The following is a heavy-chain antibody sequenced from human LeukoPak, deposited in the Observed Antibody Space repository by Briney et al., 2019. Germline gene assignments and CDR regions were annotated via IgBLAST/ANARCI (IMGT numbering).Heavy chain of an antibody. CDR2: IYYSGST. J-gene: IGHJ6*03. CDR3: ARASLPHYDFWSGHNMDV. V-gene: IGHV4-59*01. Sequence: SETLSLTCTVSGGSISSYYWSWIRQPPGKGLEWIGYIYYSGSTNYNPSLKSRVTISVDTSKNQFSLKLSSVTAADTAVYYCARASLPHYDFWSGHNMDVWGKGTTVTVSS. D-gene: IGHD3-3*01. CDR1: GGSISSYY.